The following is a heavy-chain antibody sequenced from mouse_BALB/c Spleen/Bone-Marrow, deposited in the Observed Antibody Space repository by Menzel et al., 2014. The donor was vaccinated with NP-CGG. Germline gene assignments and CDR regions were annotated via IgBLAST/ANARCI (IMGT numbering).Heavy chain of an antibody. CDR2: IYPGSGST. D-gene: IGHD3-1*01. CDR1: GYTFTDYY. J-gene: IGHJ4*01. V-gene: IGHV1-84*02. Sequence: VVESGPELVKPGASVKISCKASGYTFTDYYINWVKQKPGQGLEWIGWIYPGSGSTKYNEKFKGKATLTVDTSSSTAYMQLSSLTPEDTAVYFCANLGRYAMDYWGQGTSVTVSS. CDR3: ANLGRYAMDY.